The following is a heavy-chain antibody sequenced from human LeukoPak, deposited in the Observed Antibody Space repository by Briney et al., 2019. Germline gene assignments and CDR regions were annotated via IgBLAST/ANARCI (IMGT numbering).Heavy chain of an antibody. D-gene: IGHD5-18*01. J-gene: IGHJ3*02. CDR3: AKVSYNYGDADAFDI. Sequence: GGTLRLSCAASGFTFSSYGMTWVRQAPGKGLEWVSFITSRGGRTYYADSVKGRFTISRDNSKSTLYLQMNSLRAEDTAVYYCAKVSYNYGDADAFDIWGQGTLVTVSS. CDR2: ITSRGGRT. V-gene: IGHV3-23*01. CDR1: GFTFSSYG.